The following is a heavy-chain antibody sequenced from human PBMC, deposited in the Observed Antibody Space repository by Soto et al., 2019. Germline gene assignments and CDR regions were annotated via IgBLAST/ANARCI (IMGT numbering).Heavy chain of an antibody. D-gene: IGHD3-3*01. CDR1: GFTLSSYA. J-gene: IGHJ3*02. CDR2: ISGSGDFT. V-gene: IGHV3-23*01. CDR3: AGGPTIFGVGVDAFDI. Sequence: EVQLLESGGGLVQPGGSLRLSCAASGFTLSSYALSWVRQAPGKGLNWVSGISGSGDFTFDADSVKGRFSISRDNSVNTLYLQMNSLRVEDTAVYYCAGGPTIFGVGVDAFDIWGQGTMVTVSS.